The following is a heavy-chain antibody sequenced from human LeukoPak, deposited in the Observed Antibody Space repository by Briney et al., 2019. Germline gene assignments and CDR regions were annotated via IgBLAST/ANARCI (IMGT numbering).Heavy chain of an antibody. CDR3: ARDLARVRGVIPFDY. D-gene: IGHD3-10*01. CDR1: GGTFSSYA. J-gene: IGHJ4*02. CDR2: IIPILGIA. Sequence: ASVKGSCKASGGTFSSYAISWVRQAPGQGLEWMGRIIPILGIANYAQKFQGRVTITADKSTSTAYMELSSLRSEDTAVYYCARDLARVRGVIPFDYWGQGTLVTVSS. V-gene: IGHV1-69*04.